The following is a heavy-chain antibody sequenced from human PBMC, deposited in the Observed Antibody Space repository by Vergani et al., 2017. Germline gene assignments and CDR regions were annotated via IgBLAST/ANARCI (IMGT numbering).Heavy chain of an antibody. D-gene: IGHD1-26*01. CDR2: LTGGGGST. J-gene: IGHJ4*02. V-gene: IGHV3-23*01. Sequence: EVQLLESGGGLVQPGGSVRLSCAASGFTFSTYAMHWVRPAPGKGLEWVSALTGGGGSTYYADSFKGRFIISRDNSRATLYLQMNSLRPEDTATYYCVKDAGSYENFFDSWGQGTLVTVSS. CDR1: GFTFSTYA. CDR3: VKDAGSYENFFDS.